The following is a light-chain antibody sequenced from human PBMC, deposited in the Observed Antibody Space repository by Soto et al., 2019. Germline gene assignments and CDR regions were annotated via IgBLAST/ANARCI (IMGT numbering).Light chain of an antibody. CDR1: QSVSSSY. J-gene: IGKJ1*01. V-gene: IGKV3-20*01. Sequence: EIVLTQSPATLSLSPGERATLSCRATQSVSSSYLAWYQQKPGQPPRLLIYGASSRATGMQDRFSGSGSGTDFALTISRLEPEDFAVYYCQQYGSSQWTFGQGTKVDIK. CDR3: QQYGSSQWT. CDR2: GAS.